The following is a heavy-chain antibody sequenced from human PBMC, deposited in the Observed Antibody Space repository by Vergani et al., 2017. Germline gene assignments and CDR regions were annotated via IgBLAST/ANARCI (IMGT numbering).Heavy chain of an antibody. J-gene: IGHJ5*02. V-gene: IGHV1-69*01. CDR3: AGDYPGRRYDILTGYARRSMFTSYNWFDP. Sequence: QVQLVQSGAEVKKPGSSVKVSCKASGGTFSSYAISWVRQAPGQGLEWMGGIIPIFGTANYAQKFQGRVTITADESTSTAYMELSSLRSEDTAVYYCAGDYPGRRYDILTGYARRSMFTSYNWFDPWGQGTLVTVSS. D-gene: IGHD3-9*01. CDR1: GGTFSSYA. CDR2: IIPIFGTA.